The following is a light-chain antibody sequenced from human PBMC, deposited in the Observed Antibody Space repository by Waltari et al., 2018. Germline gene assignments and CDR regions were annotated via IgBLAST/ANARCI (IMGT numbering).Light chain of an antibody. CDR3: QHYYSAPVT. CDR2: WAS. J-gene: IGKJ4*01. CDR1: QSVLYSSNNKNY. Sequence: DIVMTQSPDSLAVSLGERATINCKSSQSVLYSSNNKNYLAWYQQKPGQPAKLLISWASTRESGVPERFSGSGSGTDFALTISSLQAEDVAVYFCQHYYSAPVTFGGGTRVEIQ. V-gene: IGKV4-1*01.